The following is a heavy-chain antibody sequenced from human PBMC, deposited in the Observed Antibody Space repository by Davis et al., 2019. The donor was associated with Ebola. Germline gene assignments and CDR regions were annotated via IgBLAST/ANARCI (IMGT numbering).Heavy chain of an antibody. CDR2: ISSDGSNR. D-gene: IGHD5-18*01. Sequence: GGSLRLSCVASEFTFRDYSMNWVRQAPGKGLEWVAIISSDGSNRFYADSVKGRFTISRDNSKNTLYLQMNSLRAEDTAVYYCARGTLDTAMVNYGMDVWGQGTTVTVSS. CDR1: EFTFRDYS. V-gene: IGHV3-30*07. CDR3: ARGTLDTAMVNYGMDV. J-gene: IGHJ6*02.